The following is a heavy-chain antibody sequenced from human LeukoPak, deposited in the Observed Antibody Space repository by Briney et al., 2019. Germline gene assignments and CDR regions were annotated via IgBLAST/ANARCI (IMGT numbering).Heavy chain of an antibody. CDR1: GGSISSSNW. CDR2: IYHSGST. CDR3: ATKGDDYGGNLTPDY. V-gene: IGHV4-4*02. D-gene: IGHD4-23*01. J-gene: IGHJ4*02. Sequence: PSETLSLTCAVSGGSISSSNWWSWVRQPPGKGLEWIGEIYHSGSTNYNPSLKSRVTISVDKSKNQFSLRVSSVTAADTAVYYCATKGDDYGGNLTPDYWGQGTLVTVSS.